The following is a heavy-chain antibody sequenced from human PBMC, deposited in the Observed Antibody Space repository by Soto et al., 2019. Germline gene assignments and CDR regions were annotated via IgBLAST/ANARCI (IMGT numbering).Heavy chain of an antibody. D-gene: IGHD1-7*01. CDR2: IFHSGST. CDR1: GGSISSGDYY. V-gene: IGHV4-30-4*01. J-gene: IGHJ4*02. Sequence: SEPLSLTCTVSGGSISSGDYYWTWIRQPPGKGLEWIGYIFHSGSTYYNPSLQSRVTMSVDMSENQFSLRLRSVTAADTAVYYCVREANGNYEMGNYFDKWGQGNLVT. CDR3: VREANGNYEMGNYFDK.